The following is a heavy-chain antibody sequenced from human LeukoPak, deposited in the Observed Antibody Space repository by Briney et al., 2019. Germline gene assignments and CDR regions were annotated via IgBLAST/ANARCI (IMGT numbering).Heavy chain of an antibody. Sequence: ASVKVSCKVSGYTLTELSMHWVRQAPGKGLEWMGGFDPEDGETIYAQKFQGRVTMTEDTSTDTAYMELSSLRSEDTAVYYCATGRYTGSALDIWGQGTMVTVSS. CDR1: GYTLTELS. CDR3: ATGRYTGSALDI. J-gene: IGHJ3*02. D-gene: IGHD1-26*01. V-gene: IGHV1-24*01. CDR2: FDPEDGET.